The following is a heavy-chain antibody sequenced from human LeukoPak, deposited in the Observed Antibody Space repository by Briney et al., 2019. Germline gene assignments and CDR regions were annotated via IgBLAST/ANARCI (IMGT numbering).Heavy chain of an antibody. CDR1: GGTFSCDA. J-gene: IGHJ4*02. D-gene: IGHD6-13*01. CDR2: IIPMFGTG. V-gene: IGHV1-69*05. Sequence: GASVKVSCKASGGTFSCDAISWGRQAQGQGGEWMGRIIPMFGTGNYEQKFRGRVTITTEEYKSKAYMELSSLRSEDTAVYYCASVLAAAGRTYWGQGTLVTVSS. CDR3: ASVLAAAGRTY.